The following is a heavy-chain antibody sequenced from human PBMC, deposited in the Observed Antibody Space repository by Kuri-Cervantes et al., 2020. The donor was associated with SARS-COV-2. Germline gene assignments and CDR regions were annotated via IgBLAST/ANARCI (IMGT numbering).Heavy chain of an antibody. CDR3: ARTGSPSVGYYYYYMDV. CDR2: INPNSGGT. J-gene: IGHJ6*03. Sequence: ASVKVSCKASGYTFTGYYMHWVRQAPGQGLEWMGWINPNSGGTNYAQKLQGRVTMTTDTSTSTAYMELRSLRSDDTAVYYCARTGSPSVGYYYYYMDVWGKGTTVTVSS. D-gene: IGHD6-6*01. V-gene: IGHV1-2*02. CDR1: GYTFTGYY.